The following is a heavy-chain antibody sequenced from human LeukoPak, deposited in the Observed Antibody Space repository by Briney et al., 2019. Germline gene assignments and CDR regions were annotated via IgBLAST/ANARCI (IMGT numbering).Heavy chain of an antibody. CDR1: GYSISSGDYY. J-gene: IGHJ3*02. CDR2: IYYSGST. V-gene: IGHV4-30-4*01. CDR3: ARTYYYDTSGYRSLDI. Sequence: PSQTLSLTCTVSGYSISSGDYYWSWIRQPPGKGLEWIGHIYYSGSTYDNPSLNSRLTISVDTSKNQFSLKLSSVTAADTAVYYCARTYYYDTSGYRSLDIWGQGTMVTVSS. D-gene: IGHD3-22*01.